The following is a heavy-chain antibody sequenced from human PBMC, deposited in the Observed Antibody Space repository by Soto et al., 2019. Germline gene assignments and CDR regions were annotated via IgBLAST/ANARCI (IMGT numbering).Heavy chain of an antibody. D-gene: IGHD4-4*01. CDR2: ISYDGSNK. Sequence: QVQLVESGGGVVQPGRSLRLSCAASGFTFSSYAMHWVRQAPGKGLEWVAVISYDGSNKYYADSVKGRFTISRDNSKNTLYLQMNSLSAEDTALYYCARPLWRDDYNWGYFDLWGRGTLVTVSS. J-gene: IGHJ2*01. CDR3: ARPLWRDDYNWGYFDL. V-gene: IGHV3-30-3*01. CDR1: GFTFSSYA.